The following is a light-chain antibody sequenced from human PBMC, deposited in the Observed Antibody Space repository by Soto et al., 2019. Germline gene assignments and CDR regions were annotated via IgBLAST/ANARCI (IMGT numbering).Light chain of an antibody. J-gene: IGKJ1*01. CDR1: QSINIW. CDR3: QQYNVYWT. Sequence: IQMTKSPSTLSASVGDRVTITCRASQSINIWLAWYQQKPGRAPKLLIYKASTLESGVPSRFSGSGSGTEFTLTISSLQPDDFATYYCQQYNVYWTFGQGTKVDIK. V-gene: IGKV1-5*03. CDR2: KAS.